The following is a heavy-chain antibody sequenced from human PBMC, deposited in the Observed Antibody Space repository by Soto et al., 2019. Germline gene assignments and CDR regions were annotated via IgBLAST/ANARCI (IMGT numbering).Heavy chain of an antibody. V-gene: IGHV3-33*01. CDR3: ATNMNNYGLQFDY. Sequence: GGSLRLSCAASGFTFNTYGMHWVRQSPGKGLEWVAVIWHDGSNKFYADSVKGRFTTSRDNSKNILYLQMNSLRAEDTAVYYCATNMNNYGLQFDYWGQGTQVTVSS. CDR2: IWHDGSNK. J-gene: IGHJ4*02. D-gene: IGHD5-18*01. CDR1: GFTFNTYG.